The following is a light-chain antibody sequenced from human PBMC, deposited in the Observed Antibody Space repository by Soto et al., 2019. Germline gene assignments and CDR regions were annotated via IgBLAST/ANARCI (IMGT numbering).Light chain of an antibody. CDR1: QSVSSSY. CDR2: AAS. V-gene: IGKV3-20*01. CDR3: QQYGSSPQIT. J-gene: IGKJ4*01. Sequence: EIVLTQSPGTLSLSPGERATLSCRASQSVSSSYLAWYQQKPGQAPRLLIYAASSWATGIPDRFSGSGSGTDFTLTISRLEPEDFAVYYCQQYGSSPQITFGGGTKV.